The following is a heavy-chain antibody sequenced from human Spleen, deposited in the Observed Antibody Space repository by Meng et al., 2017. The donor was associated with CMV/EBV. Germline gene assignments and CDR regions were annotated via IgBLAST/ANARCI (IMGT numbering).Heavy chain of an antibody. J-gene: IGHJ6*02. CDR1: SASVSSGSSY. D-gene: IGHD1-20*01. Sequence: SETLSLTCTVSSASVSSGSSYWSWFRQPPGKGLEWIGYIYYSGSTNYTPSPKSRVTISVDTSKNPFTLKLSSVTAADTAMYYCAKQAGITGMGGDYYYYGMDVWGQGTTVTVSS. V-gene: IGHV4-61*01. CDR2: IYYSGST. CDR3: AKQAGITGMGGDYYYYGMDV.